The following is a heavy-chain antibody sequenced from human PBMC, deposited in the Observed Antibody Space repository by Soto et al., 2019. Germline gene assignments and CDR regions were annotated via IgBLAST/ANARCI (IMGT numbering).Heavy chain of an antibody. J-gene: IGHJ6*03. CDR2: IYPGDSDT. CDR3: ARWGRRDYDILTGYFRYYYMDV. Sequence: GESLKISCKGSGYSFTSYWIGWVRQMPGKGLEWMGIIYPGDSDTRYSPSFQGQVTISADKSISTAYLQWSSLKASDTAMYYCARWGRRDYDILTGYFRYYYMDVWGKGTTVTVSS. D-gene: IGHD3-9*01. CDR1: GYSFTSYW. V-gene: IGHV5-51*01.